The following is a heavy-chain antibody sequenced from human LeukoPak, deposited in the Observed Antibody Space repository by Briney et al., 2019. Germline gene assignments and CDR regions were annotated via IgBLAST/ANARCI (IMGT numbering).Heavy chain of an antibody. J-gene: IGHJ4*02. V-gene: IGHV3-7*01. CDR3: AREPSSSYFDY. D-gene: IGHD6-6*01. CDR1: GFTFSSYW. CDR2: IKQDGSEK. Sequence: PGGSLRLSCAASGFTFSSYWMSWVRQAPGKGLEWVANIKQDGSEKYYVDSVKGRFTISRDNARNSLYLQMNSLRAEDTAVYYCAREPSSSYFDYWGQGTLVTVSS.